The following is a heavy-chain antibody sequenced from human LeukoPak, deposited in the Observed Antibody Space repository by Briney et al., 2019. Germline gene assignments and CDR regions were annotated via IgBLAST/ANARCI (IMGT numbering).Heavy chain of an antibody. V-gene: IGHV3-7*01. Sequence: GGSLRLSCAASGFTLSNYWMTWVRQAPGKGLEGVANINRDESDKHYVDSVEGRFTISRDNAKNSLYLQMNSLRAEDTAVYYCVRDDGHSYQYASRTYYYDAFDIWGQGTVVTVSS. CDR1: GFTLSNYW. CDR2: INRDESDK. CDR3: VRDDGHSYQYASRTYYYDAFDI. J-gene: IGHJ3*02. D-gene: IGHD3-10*01.